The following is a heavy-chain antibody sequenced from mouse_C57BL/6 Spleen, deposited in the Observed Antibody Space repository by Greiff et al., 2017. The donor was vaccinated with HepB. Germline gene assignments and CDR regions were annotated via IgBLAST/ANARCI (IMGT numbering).Heavy chain of an antibody. CDR1: GYTFTSYW. CDR2: IDPSDSYT. Sequence: QVQLQQSGAELVMPGASVKLSCKASGYTFTSYWMHWVKQRPGQGLEWIGEIDPSDSYTNYNQKFKGKSTLTVDKSSSTAYMQLSSLTSEDSAVYYCARADYGSSYFAYWGQGTLVTVSA. D-gene: IGHD1-1*01. V-gene: IGHV1-69*01. CDR3: ARADYGSSYFAY. J-gene: IGHJ3*01.